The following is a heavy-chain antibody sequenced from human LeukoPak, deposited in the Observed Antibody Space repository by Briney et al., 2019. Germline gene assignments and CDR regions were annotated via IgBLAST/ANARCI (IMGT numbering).Heavy chain of an antibody. Sequence: GGSLRLSCAASGFTFSSYGMTWVRQAPGKGLEWVSDIGGSGIRRDYEDSVKGRFTISRDNSKNTLFLQMNSLRAEDTAVYYCAKRSGGPSPFDYWGQGTLVTVSS. CDR3: AKRSGGPSPFDY. V-gene: IGHV3-23*01. CDR1: GFTFSSYG. CDR2: IGGSGIRR. J-gene: IGHJ4*02. D-gene: IGHD3-3*01.